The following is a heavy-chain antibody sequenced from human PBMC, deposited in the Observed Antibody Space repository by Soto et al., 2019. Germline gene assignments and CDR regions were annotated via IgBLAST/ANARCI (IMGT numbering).Heavy chain of an antibody. V-gene: IGHV3-21*01. CDR2: ISSSSSYI. D-gene: IGHD3-10*01. Sequence: PGGSLRLSCAGSGFTFSSYSMNWVRQAPGKGLEWVSSISSSSSYIYYADSVKGRFTISRDNAKNSLYLQMNSLRAEDAAVYYCARVCRAYYYGSGSYLSGMDVWGQGTTVTVSS. CDR3: ARVCRAYYYGSGSYLSGMDV. J-gene: IGHJ6*02. CDR1: GFTFSSYS.